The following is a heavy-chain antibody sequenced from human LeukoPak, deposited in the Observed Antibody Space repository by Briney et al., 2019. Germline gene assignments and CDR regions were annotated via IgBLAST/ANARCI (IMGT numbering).Heavy chain of an antibody. D-gene: IGHD5-24*01. J-gene: IGHJ4*02. CDR2: INHSGST. CDR3: AREMATSNSLDY. CDR1: GGSFSGYY. V-gene: IGHV4-34*01. Sequence: ASETLSLTCADYGGSFSGYYWSWIRQPPGKGLEWIGEINHSGSTNYNPSLKSRVTISVDTSKNQFSQKLSSVTAADTAVYYCAREMATSNSLDYWGQGTLVTVSS.